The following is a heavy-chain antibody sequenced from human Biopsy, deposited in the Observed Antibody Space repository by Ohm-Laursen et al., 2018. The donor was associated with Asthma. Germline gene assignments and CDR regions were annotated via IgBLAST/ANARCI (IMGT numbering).Heavy chain of an antibody. D-gene: IGHD1-26*01. CDR3: AKEVFPGWELRRGPDS. CDR1: GFSFSNYG. CDR2: ISFDGTNR. V-gene: IGHV3-30*18. Sequence: SLRLSCSASGFSFSNYGMHWVRQAPGKGLDWLAVISFDGTNRNYTDSVKGRLTISRDNSRNTLHLEMNSLRAEDTAVYFCAKEVFPGWELRRGPDSWGQGTLVTVSS. J-gene: IGHJ4*02.